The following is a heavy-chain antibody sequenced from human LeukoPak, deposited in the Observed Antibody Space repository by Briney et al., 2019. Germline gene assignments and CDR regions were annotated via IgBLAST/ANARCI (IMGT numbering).Heavy chain of an antibody. CDR2: IKQDGSEK. CDR3: ARDSPHPQGGSTSHNWFDP. V-gene: IGHV3-7*05. CDR1: GFTFSSYW. D-gene: IGHD2-2*01. Sequence: GGSLRLSCAASGFTFSSYWMSWVRQAPGKGLEWVANIKQDGSEKYYVDSVKGRFTISRDNAKNSLYLQMNSLRSDDTAVYYCARDSPHPQGGSTSHNWFDPWGQGTLVTVSS. J-gene: IGHJ5*02.